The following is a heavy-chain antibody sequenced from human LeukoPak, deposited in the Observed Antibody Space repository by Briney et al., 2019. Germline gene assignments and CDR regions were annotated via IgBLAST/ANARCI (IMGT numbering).Heavy chain of an antibody. Sequence: SVKVSYKASGGTFSSYAISWVRQAPGQGLEWMGGIIPIFGTANYAQKFQGRVTITADKSTSTAYMELSSLRSEDTAVYYCARGMVRGVIIFPTDYWGQGTLVTVSS. CDR3: ARGMVRGVIIFPTDY. V-gene: IGHV1-69*06. J-gene: IGHJ4*02. CDR2: IIPIFGTA. D-gene: IGHD3-10*01. CDR1: GGTFSSYA.